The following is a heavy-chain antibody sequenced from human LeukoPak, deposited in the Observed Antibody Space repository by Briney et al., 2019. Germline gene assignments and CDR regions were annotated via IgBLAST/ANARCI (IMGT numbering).Heavy chain of an antibody. CDR2: IYWNDDK. D-gene: IGHD3-10*01. V-gene: IGHV2-5*01. J-gene: IGHJ5*02. CDR1: GFSLSTSGVG. CDR3: AHDDVYGSGGSYGFNCFDP. Sequence: RESGPTLVNPTQTLTLTCTFSGFSLSTSGVGVGWIRQPPGKALEWLALIYWNDDKRYSPSLKSRLTITKDTSKNQVVLTMTNMDPVDTATYYCAHDDVYGSGGSYGFNCFDPWGQGTLVTVSS.